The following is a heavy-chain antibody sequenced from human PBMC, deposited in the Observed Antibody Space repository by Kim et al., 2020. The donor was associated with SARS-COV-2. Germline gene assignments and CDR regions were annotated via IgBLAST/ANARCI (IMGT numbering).Heavy chain of an antibody. Sequence: SETLSLTCAVYGGSFSGYYWSWIRQPPGKGLEWIGEINHSGSTNYNPSLKSRVTISVDTSKNQFSLKLSSVTAADTAVYYCARALLGRFGEVVVPAAKYNWFDPWGQGTLVTVSS. D-gene: IGHD2-2*01. V-gene: IGHV4-34*01. CDR2: INHSGST. CDR3: ARALLGRFGEVVVPAAKYNWFDP. CDR1: GGSFSGYY. J-gene: IGHJ5*02.